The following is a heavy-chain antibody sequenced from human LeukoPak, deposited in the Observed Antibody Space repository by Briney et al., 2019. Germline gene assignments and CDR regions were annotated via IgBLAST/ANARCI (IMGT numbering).Heavy chain of an antibody. D-gene: IGHD2-8*01. J-gene: IGHJ4*02. V-gene: IGHV4-34*01. CDR2: INHSGST. CDR3: ARGPTPTDTVLMVYATVYFDY. Sequence: SETLSLTCAVYGGSFSGYYWSWIRQPPGKGLEWIGEINHSGSTNYNPSLKSRVTISVDTSKNQFSLKLSSVTAADTAVYYCARGPTPTDTVLMVYATVYFDYWGQGTLVTVSS. CDR1: GGSFSGYY.